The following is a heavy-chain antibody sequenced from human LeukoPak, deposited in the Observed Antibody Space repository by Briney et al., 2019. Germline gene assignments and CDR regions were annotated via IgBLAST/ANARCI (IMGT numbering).Heavy chain of an antibody. V-gene: IGHV4-34*01. D-gene: IGHD6-19*01. J-gene: IGHJ4*02. CDR2: INHSGST. CDR3: ARGSSGWSD. Sequence: SETLSLTCAVHGGSFSGYYWSWIRQPPGKGLEWIGEINHSGSTNYNPSLKSRVTISVDTSKNQFSLKLSPVTAADTAVYYCARGSSGWSDWGQGTLVTVSS. CDR1: GGSFSGYY.